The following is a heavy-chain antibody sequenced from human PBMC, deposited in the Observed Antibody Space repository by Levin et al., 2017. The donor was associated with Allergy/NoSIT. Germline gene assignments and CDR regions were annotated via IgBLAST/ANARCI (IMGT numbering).Heavy chain of an antibody. CDR2: ISGSGGRT. V-gene: IGHV3-23*01. Sequence: GGSLRLSCEASGFTFRNDAMSWVRQAPGKGLEWVSSISGSGGRTYYADSVKGRFTISRDNSKNTLYLQMNSLRAEDTAVYYCAKAPGDSSGYYFENFQHWGQGTLVIVSS. J-gene: IGHJ1*01. CDR3: AKAPGDSSGYYFENFQH. D-gene: IGHD3-22*01. CDR1: GFTFRNDA.